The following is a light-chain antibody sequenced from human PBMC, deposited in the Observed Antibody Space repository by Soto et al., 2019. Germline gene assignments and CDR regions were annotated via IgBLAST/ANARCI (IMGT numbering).Light chain of an antibody. CDR1: RSDVGAYNY. V-gene: IGLV2-14*01. Sequence: SAVTQPASVSGSPGQSIAISCAGTRSDVGAYNYVSWYQQHPGKAPKLMISEVTNRPSGVSDRFSGSKSGNTASLTISGLQAEDEADYYCSSFTSRFTFVFGTGTKVTVL. CDR2: EVT. J-gene: IGLJ1*01. CDR3: SSFTSRFTFV.